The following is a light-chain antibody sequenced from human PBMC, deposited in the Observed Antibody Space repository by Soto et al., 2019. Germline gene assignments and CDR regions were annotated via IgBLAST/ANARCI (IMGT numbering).Light chain of an antibody. CDR2: GAS. J-gene: IGKJ3*01. CDR3: QQYDLSLT. V-gene: IGKV3-20*01. Sequence: EIVLTQSPGTLSLSPGERATLSCRASQSVSSSYLAWYQHKPGQAPRLLIYGASNRATGIPDRFSGSGSGTDFTLIIRRLEPEDFAVYYCQQYDLSLTFGPGTKVDIK. CDR1: QSVSSSY.